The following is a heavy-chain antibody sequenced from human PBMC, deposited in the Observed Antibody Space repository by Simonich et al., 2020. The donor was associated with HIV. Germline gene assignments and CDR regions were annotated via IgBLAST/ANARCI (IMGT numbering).Heavy chain of an antibody. Sequence: EVQLVESGGGLVKPGGSLRLSCAASGFTFSSYSMNWVRQAPGQGMEWVSSISSSSRYIYYADSVKGRFTISRDNAKNSLYLQMNSLRAEDTAVYYCARDGRKGSSTSCSDYWGQGTLVTVSS. CDR2: ISSSSRYI. CDR3: ARDGRKGSSTSCSDY. CDR1: GFTFSSYS. J-gene: IGHJ4*02. D-gene: IGHD2-2*01. V-gene: IGHV3-21*01.